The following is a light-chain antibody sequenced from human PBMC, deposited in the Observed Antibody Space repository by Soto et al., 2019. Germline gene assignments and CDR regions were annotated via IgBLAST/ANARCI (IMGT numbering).Light chain of an antibody. CDR2: RAS. CDR3: QQYNSYSRGFT. J-gene: IGKJ3*01. V-gene: IGKV3-20*01. CDR1: QSVSSDY. Sequence: EIVLTQSPGTLSLSPGERATLSCRASQSVSSDYLAWYQQKPGQTPKVLIYRASRRPTDIPVRFSGSGSGTEFTLTISSLQPDDFATYYCQQYNSYSRGFTFGPGTKVDIK.